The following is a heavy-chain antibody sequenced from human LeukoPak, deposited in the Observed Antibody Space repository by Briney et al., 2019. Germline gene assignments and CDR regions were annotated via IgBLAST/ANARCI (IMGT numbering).Heavy chain of an antibody. D-gene: IGHD3-22*01. J-gene: IGHJ3*02. V-gene: IGHV3-48*03. CDR3: ARIDSSGYYDDAFDI. CDR1: GFTFSSYE. CDR2: ISSSGSTI. Sequence: PGGSLRLSCAASGFTFSSYEMNWVRQAPGKGLEWVSYISSSGSTIYYADSVKGRFTISRDNAKNSLYLQMISLRAEDTAVYYCARIDSSGYYDDAFDIWGQGTMVTVSS.